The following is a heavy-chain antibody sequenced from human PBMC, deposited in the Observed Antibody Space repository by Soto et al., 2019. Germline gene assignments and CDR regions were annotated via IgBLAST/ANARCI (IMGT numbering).Heavy chain of an antibody. CDR2: IYYSGST. V-gene: IGHV4-59*01. D-gene: IGHD3-22*01. Sequence: SETLSLTCTVSGGSISSYYWSWIRQPPGKGLEWIGYIYYSGSTNYNPSLKSRVTISVDTSKNQFSLKLSSVTAADTALYYCARGLISGYYLYDAFDIWGQGTTVTVSS. CDR3: ARGLISGYYLYDAFDI. CDR1: GGSISSYY. J-gene: IGHJ3*02.